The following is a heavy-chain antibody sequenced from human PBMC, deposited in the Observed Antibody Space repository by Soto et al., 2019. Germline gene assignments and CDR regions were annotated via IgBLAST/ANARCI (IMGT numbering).Heavy chain of an antibody. CDR1: GCTFTSYH. V-gene: IGHV1-8*01. CDR3: ARRLFDP. CDR2: MDPNSGST. J-gene: IGHJ5*02. Sequence: QVQLVQSGAEVKKPGASVKVSCQASGCTFTSYHINWVRQATGHGLEWMGWMDPNSGSTGFAQKFQGRLTMTRNTSIRTAYMELSSLTSEDTAVYYCARRLFDPWGQGTLVTVSS.